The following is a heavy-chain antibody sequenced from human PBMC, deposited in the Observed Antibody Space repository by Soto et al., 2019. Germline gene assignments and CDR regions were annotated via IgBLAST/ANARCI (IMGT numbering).Heavy chain of an antibody. V-gene: IGHV4-31*03. CDR3: ARMMVTAMDFDY. CDR1: GGSISSADYY. D-gene: IGHD2-21*02. Sequence: QVQLQESGPGLVKPSQTLSLTCTVSGGSISSADYYWSWIRQHPGKGLEWIGYISYSGSTYYNPSLERRVTISVDTSKNQFSLKLSSVTAADTAVYYCARMMVTAMDFDYWGQGALVTVSS. J-gene: IGHJ4*02. CDR2: ISYSGST.